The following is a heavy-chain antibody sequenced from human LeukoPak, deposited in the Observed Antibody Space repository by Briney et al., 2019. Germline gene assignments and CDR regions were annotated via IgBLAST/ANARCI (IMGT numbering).Heavy chain of an antibody. CDR1: GYTFTDYY. Sequence: ASVKVSCKASGYTFTDYYMHWVRQAPGQGFEWMGWINPNSGDTNYAQKFQGRVTMTRDTSISTAHMELSRLRSDDTAVYYCARANFLYCSSTTCLFDYWGQGTLVSVSS. CDR2: INPNSGDT. J-gene: IGHJ4*02. V-gene: IGHV1-2*02. D-gene: IGHD2-2*01. CDR3: ARANFLYCSSTTCLFDY.